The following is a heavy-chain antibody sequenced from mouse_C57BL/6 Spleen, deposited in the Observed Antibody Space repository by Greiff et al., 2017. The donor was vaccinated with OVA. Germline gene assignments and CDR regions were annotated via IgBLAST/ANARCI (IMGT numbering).Heavy chain of an antibody. J-gene: IGHJ4*01. V-gene: IGHV1-55*01. CDR2: IYPGSGST. D-gene: IGHD2-2*01. CDR1: GYTFTSYW. Sequence: QVQPQQPGAELVKPGASVKMSCKASGYTFTSYWITWVKQRPGQGLEWIGDIYPGSGSTNYNEKFKSKATLTVDTSSSTAYMQLSSLTSEDSAVYYCARIGVGYDGYAMDYWGQGTSVTVSS. CDR3: ARIGVGYDGYAMDY.